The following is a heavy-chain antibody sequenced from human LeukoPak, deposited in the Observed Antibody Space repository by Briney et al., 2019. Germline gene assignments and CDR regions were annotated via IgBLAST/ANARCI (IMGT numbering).Heavy chain of an antibody. CDR2: VSWNNGSI. Sequence: GGSLRLSCAASGFTFDDYAMHWVRQAPGKGLEWVSGVSWNNGSIGYADSVKGRFTISRDNAKNSLYLQMNSLRAEDTALYYCAKDISDSSSWYYFDYWGQGTLVTVSS. CDR1: GFTFDDYA. CDR3: AKDISDSSSWYYFDY. V-gene: IGHV3-9*01. J-gene: IGHJ4*02. D-gene: IGHD6-13*01.